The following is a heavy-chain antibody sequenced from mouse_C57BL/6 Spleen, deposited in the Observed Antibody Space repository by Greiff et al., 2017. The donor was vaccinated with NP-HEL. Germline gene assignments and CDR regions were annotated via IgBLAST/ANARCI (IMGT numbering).Heavy chain of an antibody. J-gene: IGHJ2*01. CDR2: IDPSDSYT. CDR1: GYTFTSDW. CDR3: ARSSSGYKDY. D-gene: IGHD3-2*02. V-gene: IGHV1-69*01. Sequence: QVQLQQPGAELVMPGASVKLSCKASGYTFTSDWMHWVKQRPGQGLEWIGEIDPSDSYTNYNQKFKGKSTLTVDKSSSTAYMQLSSLTSADSAVYYCARSSSGYKDYWGPGTTLTVSS.